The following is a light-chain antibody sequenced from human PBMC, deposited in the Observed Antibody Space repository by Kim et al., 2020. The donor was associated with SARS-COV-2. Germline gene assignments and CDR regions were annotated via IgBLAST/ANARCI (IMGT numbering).Light chain of an antibody. CDR1: QRLSASS. CDR3: QHYGTSPYT. J-gene: IGKJ2*01. V-gene: IGKV3-20*01. Sequence: LAPGERSPLPWKAGQRLSASSCAWYQQRPGQSPRLLIYGASTGAPGIPARFSGSGSGTDFTLTISSLEPEDFAVYFCQHYGTSPYTFGQGTKLEIK. CDR2: GAS.